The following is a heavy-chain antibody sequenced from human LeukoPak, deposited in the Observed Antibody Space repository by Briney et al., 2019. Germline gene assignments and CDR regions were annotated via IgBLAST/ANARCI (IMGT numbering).Heavy chain of an antibody. J-gene: IGHJ4*01. D-gene: IGHD4-23*01. CDR2: ISWNSGSI. V-gene: IGHV3-9*01. CDR1: GFTFDDYA. CDR3: ARKVGGNSAYYFDY. Sequence: PGGSLRLSCAASGFTFDDYAMHWVRQAPGKGLEWVSGISWNSGSIGYADSVKGRFTISRDNAKNSLYLQMNSLRDEDTAVYYCARKVGGNSAYYFDYWGHGTLVTVSS.